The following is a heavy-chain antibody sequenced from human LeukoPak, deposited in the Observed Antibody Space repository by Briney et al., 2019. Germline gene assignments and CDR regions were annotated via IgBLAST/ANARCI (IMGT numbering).Heavy chain of an antibody. J-gene: IGHJ4*02. Sequence: GGSLRLSFAASGFTVSSNYMSWVRQAPGKGLEWVSVIYSGGSTYYADSVKGRFTISRDNSKNTLYLQMNSLRAEDTAVYYCAREKDYDFWSGYYPPDYWGQGTLVTVSS. V-gene: IGHV3-66*01. CDR1: GFTVSSNY. CDR2: IYSGGST. D-gene: IGHD3-3*01. CDR3: AREKDYDFWSGYYPPDY.